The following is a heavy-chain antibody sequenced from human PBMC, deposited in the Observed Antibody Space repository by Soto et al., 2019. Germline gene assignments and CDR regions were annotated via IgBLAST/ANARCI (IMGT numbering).Heavy chain of an antibody. CDR2: ISSSGSTI. J-gene: IGHJ4*02. D-gene: IGHD3-22*01. V-gene: IGHV3-11*01. Sequence: GGSLRLSCAASGFTFSDYYMSWIRQAPGKGLEWVSYISSSGSTIYYADSVKGRFTISRDNAKNSLYLQMNSLRAEDTAVYYCATEPNYYDSRPSGWGQGTLVTV. CDR3: ATEPNYYDSRPSG. CDR1: GFTFSDYY.